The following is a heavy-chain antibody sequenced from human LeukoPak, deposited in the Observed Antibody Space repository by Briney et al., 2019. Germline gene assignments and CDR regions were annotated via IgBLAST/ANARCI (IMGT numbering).Heavy chain of an antibody. Sequence: PSETLSLTCTVSGVSISSYYWSWIRQPPGKGLEWIGYIYYSGSTNYNLSLKSRVTKSVDTSKNQFSLKLSSVTAADTAVYYCARLMTTVTQAFDIWGQGTMVTVSS. CDR3: ARLMTTVTQAFDI. J-gene: IGHJ3*02. CDR1: GVSISSYY. D-gene: IGHD4-17*01. CDR2: IYYSGST. V-gene: IGHV4-59*08.